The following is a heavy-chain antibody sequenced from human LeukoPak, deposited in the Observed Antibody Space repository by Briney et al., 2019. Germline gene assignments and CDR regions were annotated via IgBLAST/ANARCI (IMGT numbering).Heavy chain of an antibody. CDR1: GGSISSYY. D-gene: IGHD6-13*01. V-gene: IGHV4-59*01. CDR2: IYYSGST. Sequence: PSETLSLTCTVSGGSISSYYWSWIRQPPGKGLEWIGYIYYSGSTNYNPSLKSRVTISVDTSKNQFSLKLSSVTAADTAVYYCAREESSSWTGRPLNYFDYWGQGTLVTVSS. CDR3: AREESSSWTGRPLNYFDY. J-gene: IGHJ4*02.